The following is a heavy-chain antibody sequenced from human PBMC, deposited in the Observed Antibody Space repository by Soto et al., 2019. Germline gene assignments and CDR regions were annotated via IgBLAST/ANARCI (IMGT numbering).Heavy chain of an antibody. Sequence: LSLTCTVSGGSISSSSYYWGWIRQPPGKGLEWIGSIYYSGSTYYNPSLKSRVTISVDTSKNQFSLKLSSVTAADTAVYYCARQGTPYSSGWENWFDPWGQGTLVTVSS. D-gene: IGHD6-19*01. CDR3: ARQGTPYSSGWENWFDP. J-gene: IGHJ5*02. CDR2: IYYSGST. CDR1: GGSISSSSYY. V-gene: IGHV4-39*01.